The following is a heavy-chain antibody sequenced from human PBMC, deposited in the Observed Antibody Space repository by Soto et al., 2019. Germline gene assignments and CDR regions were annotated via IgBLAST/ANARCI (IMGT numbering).Heavy chain of an antibody. Sequence: QLQLVQSGSEVKKPGASVKVSCKTSGFTFTNYGFTWVRQAPGKGLEWMGWSSALNGFTNYAQEFQGRVTLTTDSSTNTAYMELRGLRSDDTAFYYCAGTTSIASGLRDWGQGTRVSVAS. J-gene: IGHJ4*02. CDR1: GFTFTNYG. CDR2: SSALNGFT. CDR3: AGTTSIASGLRD. D-gene: IGHD6-6*01. V-gene: IGHV1-18*01.